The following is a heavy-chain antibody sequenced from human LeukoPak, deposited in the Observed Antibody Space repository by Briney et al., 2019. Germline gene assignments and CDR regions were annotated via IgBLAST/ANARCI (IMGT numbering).Heavy chain of an antibody. D-gene: IGHD6-13*01. J-gene: IGHJ4*02. Sequence: SETLSLTCTVSGGSISSYYWSWIRQPPGKGLEWIGEINHSGSTNYNPSLKSRVTISVDTSKNQFSLKLSSVTAADTAVYYCARGLKRRQQLVLDYWGQGTLVTVSS. CDR1: GGSISSYY. CDR2: INHSGST. CDR3: ARGLKRRQQLVLDY. V-gene: IGHV4-34*01.